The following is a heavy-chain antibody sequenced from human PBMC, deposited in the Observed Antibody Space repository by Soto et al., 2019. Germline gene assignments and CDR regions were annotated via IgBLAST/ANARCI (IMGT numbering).Heavy chain of an antibody. CDR1: GGYFSGYY. CDR3: QVPLNMDV. CDR2: INHSGST. V-gene: IGHV4-34*01. J-gene: IGHJ6*03. D-gene: IGHD2-2*01. Sequence: PSETLSLTCAVYGGYFSGYYWSWIRQPPGKGLEWIGEINHSGSTNYNPSLKSRFTISRDNAKNSLYLQMNSLRAEDTAVYYCQVPLNMDVWGKGTTVTVSS.